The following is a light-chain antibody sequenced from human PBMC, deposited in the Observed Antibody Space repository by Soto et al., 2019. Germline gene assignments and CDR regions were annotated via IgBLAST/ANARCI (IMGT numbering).Light chain of an antibody. J-gene: IGKJ1*01. Sequence: EIVLTPSPGTLSLAPVVRGSLSCMASQGVSSSYLAWYQQKPGQAPRLLLFGASSRATGIPDRFSGSGSGTDFTLTISRLEPEDFAVYYCQQYGSSGTFGQGTKVDIK. V-gene: IGKV3-20*01. CDR2: GAS. CDR3: QQYGSSGT. CDR1: QGVSSSY.